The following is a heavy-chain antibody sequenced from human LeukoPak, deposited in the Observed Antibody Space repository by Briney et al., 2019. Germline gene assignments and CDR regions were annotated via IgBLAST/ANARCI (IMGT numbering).Heavy chain of an antibody. D-gene: IGHD1-1*01. Sequence: PSETLSLTCTVSGGSISSYYWSWIRQPPGKGLEWIGYIYYSGTTNYNPSLKSRVALSVDTSKNHFSLNLSSVTAADTAVYYCARYFSGKTLDHWGQGTLVTVSS. J-gene: IGHJ4*02. CDR3: ARYFSGKTLDH. V-gene: IGHV4-59*01. CDR2: IYYSGTT. CDR1: GGSISSYY.